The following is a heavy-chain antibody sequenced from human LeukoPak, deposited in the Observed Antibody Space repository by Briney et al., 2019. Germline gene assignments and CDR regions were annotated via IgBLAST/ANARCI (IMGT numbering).Heavy chain of an antibody. Sequence: SETLSLTCAVSGGSISSNSYYWGWIRQPPGKGLEWIGSIYYSGSTYYKSSLKSRVTISVDTSKNQFSLYYCARTRYYYNSRSYGAPYYFDYWGQGTLVTVSS. J-gene: IGHJ4*02. D-gene: IGHD3-10*01. CDR1: GGSISSNSYY. CDR2: IYYSGST. CDR3: GAPYYFDY. V-gene: IGHV4-39*01.